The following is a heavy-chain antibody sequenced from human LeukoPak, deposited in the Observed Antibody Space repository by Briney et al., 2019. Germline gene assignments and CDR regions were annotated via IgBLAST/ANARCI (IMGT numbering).Heavy chain of an antibody. D-gene: IGHD2-2*01. J-gene: IGHJ4*02. Sequence: SETLSLTCTVSPVSIISGYWHWSWIRQSPGRGLEWIGNVYYSGSTNYNPSLKSRPTLSKDTSKKQFSLKLRSVTAADTALYFCARCHKDLCTSCRREFDYWGQGTLVTVSS. CDR1: PVSIISGYWH. CDR3: ARCHKDLCTSCRREFDY. V-gene: IGHV4-30-4*01. CDR2: VYYSGST.